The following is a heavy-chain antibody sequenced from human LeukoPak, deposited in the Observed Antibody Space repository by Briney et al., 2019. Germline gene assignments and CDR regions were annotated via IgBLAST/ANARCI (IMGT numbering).Heavy chain of an antibody. CDR2: ISWNSGAI. CDR1: GFTFDDFA. Sequence: PGRSLRLSCAASGFTFDDFAMHRVRQAPGKGLEWVSSISWNSGAIGYADSVKGRFTISRDNAKNSLYLQMNSLRAEDTAVYYCARGVQWLLYYFDYWGQGTLVTVSS. V-gene: IGHV3-9*01. D-gene: IGHD3-22*01. CDR3: ARGVQWLLYYFDY. J-gene: IGHJ4*02.